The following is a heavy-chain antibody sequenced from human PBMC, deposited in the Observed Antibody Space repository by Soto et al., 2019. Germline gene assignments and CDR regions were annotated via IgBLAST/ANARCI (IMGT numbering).Heavy chain of an antibody. CDR3: ARGQLWLTAYFDY. CDR1: GGSISSGGYY. CDR2: IYYSGST. D-gene: IGHD5-18*01. J-gene: IGHJ4*02. V-gene: IGHV4-31*03. Sequence: QVQLQESGPGLVKPSQTLSLTCTVSGGSISSGGYYWSWIRQHPGKGLEWIGYIYYSGSTYYNPSLKSRVTISIDTSKNQLSLKLSSVTAADTAVYYCARGQLWLTAYFDYWGQGTLVTVSS.